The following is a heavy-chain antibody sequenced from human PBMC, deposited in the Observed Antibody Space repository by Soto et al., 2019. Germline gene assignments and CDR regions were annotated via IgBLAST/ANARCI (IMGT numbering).Heavy chain of an antibody. CDR1: GGSISRYY. Sequence: SETLSLTCTVSGGSISRYYWSWIRQPPGKGLEWIGYIYYSGSTNYNPSLKSRVTISVDTSKNQFSLKLSSVTAADTAVYYCARGTYGDYHWTDFDYWGQGTLVTVSS. CDR3: ARGTYGDYHWTDFDY. D-gene: IGHD4-17*01. CDR2: IYYSGST. J-gene: IGHJ4*02. V-gene: IGHV4-59*01.